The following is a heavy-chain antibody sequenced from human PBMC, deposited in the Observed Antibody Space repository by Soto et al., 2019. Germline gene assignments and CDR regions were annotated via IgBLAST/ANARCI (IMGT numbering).Heavy chain of an antibody. V-gene: IGHV1-3*01. Sequence: XAVKVSCKVSGYPYINYAFDWVRQAPGQRLEWLGWINDGNGNTRSSQKIQGRGSITRDASASTSYMELSRLRSEDTAMYYCALTHTGFCNTVDCTGAFDSCGQGTLVTVSS. CDR3: ALTHTGFCNTVDCTGAFDS. CDR1: GYPYINYA. J-gene: IGHJ4*02. D-gene: IGHD2-8*02. CDR2: INDGNGNT.